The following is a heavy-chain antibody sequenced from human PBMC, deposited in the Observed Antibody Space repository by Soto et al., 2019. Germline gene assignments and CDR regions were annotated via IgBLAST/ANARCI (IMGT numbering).Heavy chain of an antibody. CDR2: IYWNDDK. Sequence: GPTLVNPTQTLTLTCTLSGFSLSTSGVGVGWIRQPPGKALEWLALIYWNDDKRYSPSLKSRLTITKDTSKNQVVLTMTNMDPVDTATYYCAHSQYYYDSSGSLRYYFDYWGQGTLVTVSS. CDR1: GFSLSTSGVG. CDR3: AHSQYYYDSSGSLRYYFDY. V-gene: IGHV2-5*01. D-gene: IGHD3-22*01. J-gene: IGHJ4*02.